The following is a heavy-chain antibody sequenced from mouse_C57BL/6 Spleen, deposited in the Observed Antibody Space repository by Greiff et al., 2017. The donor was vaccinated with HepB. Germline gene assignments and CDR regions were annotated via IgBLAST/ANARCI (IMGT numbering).Heavy chain of an antibody. CDR2: ISYDGSN. CDR3: ARYDYDVGSYAY. CDR1: GYSITSGYY. J-gene: IGHJ3*01. Sequence: EVKLVESGPGLVKPSQSLSLTCSVTGYSITSGYYWNWIRQFPGNKLEWMGYISYDGSNNYNPSLKNRISITRDTSKNQFFLKLNSVTTEDTATYYCARYDYDVGSYAYWGQGTLVTVSA. D-gene: IGHD2-4*01. V-gene: IGHV3-6*01.